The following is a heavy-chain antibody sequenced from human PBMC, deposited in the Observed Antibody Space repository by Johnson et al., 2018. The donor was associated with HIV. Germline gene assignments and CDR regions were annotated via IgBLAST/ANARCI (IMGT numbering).Heavy chain of an antibody. CDR3: ARGRWLLEPIDI. J-gene: IGHJ3*02. Sequence: VQLVESGGGVVRPGGSLRLSCAASGFTFHDYGMSWVRQAPGKGLEWVSAIRGSGGSTYYADSVQGRLTISRDNSKNTLYLQMNSLRAEDTAVYYCARGRWLLEPIDIWGQGTMVTVSS. CDR2: IRGSGGST. V-gene: IGHV3-23*04. CDR1: GFTFHDYG. D-gene: IGHD5-24*01.